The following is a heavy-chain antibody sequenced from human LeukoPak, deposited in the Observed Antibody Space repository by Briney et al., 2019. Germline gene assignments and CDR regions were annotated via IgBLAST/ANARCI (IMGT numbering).Heavy chain of an antibody. Sequence: RGSLRLSCAASGFTSDDYSMNWVRKTPGKGLEWVASVSVAGVDADYADSTKGRFTVFRDNSKNTSYLQMNSLSAADPALYYCARGTGRYSSSSSPFDPWGQGTLVTVSS. J-gene: IGHJ5*02. CDR3: ARGTGRYSSSSSPFDP. D-gene: IGHD6-6*01. CDR2: VSVAGVDA. V-gene: IGHV3-23*01. CDR1: GFTSDDYS.